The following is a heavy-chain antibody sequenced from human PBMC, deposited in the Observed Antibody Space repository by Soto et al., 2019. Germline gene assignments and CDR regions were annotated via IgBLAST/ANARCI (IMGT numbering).Heavy chain of an antibody. CDR2: IYYSGST. V-gene: IGHV4-59*01. J-gene: IGHJ4*02. Sequence: KASETLSLTCTVSGGSISSYYWSWIRQPPGKGLEWIGYIYYSGSTNYNPSLKSRVTISVDTSKNQFSLKLSSVTAADTAVCYCARYTDTAMGDYWGQGTLVTVSS. CDR1: GGSISSYY. CDR3: ARYTDTAMGDY. D-gene: IGHD5-18*01.